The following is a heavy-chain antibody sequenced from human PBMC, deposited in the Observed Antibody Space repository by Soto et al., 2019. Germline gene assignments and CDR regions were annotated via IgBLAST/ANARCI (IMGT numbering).Heavy chain of an antibody. CDR3: AKPIGPGAATRYYYMDV. V-gene: IGHV3-23*01. Sequence: PGGSLRLSCAASGFTFSSYAMSWVRQAPGKGLEWVSAISGSGGSTYYADSVKGRFTISRDNSKNTLYLQMNSLRAEDTAVYYCAKPIGPGAATRYYYMDVWGKGTTVTVSS. CDR2: ISGSGGST. D-gene: IGHD2-15*01. J-gene: IGHJ6*03. CDR1: GFTFSSYA.